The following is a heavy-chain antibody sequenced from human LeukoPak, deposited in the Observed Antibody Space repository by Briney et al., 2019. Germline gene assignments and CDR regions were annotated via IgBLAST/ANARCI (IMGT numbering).Heavy chain of an antibody. CDR1: GFSLSSSGMC. J-gene: IGHJ4*02. CDR2: IDWDDDK. Sequence: SGPALVKPTQTLTLTCTFSGFSLSSSGMCVSWIRRPPGKALEWLARIDWDDDKFYKTSLKTRLTISKDTSKNQVVLTMTNMDPVDTATYYCARIPAARGGGLDYWGQGILVTVSS. V-gene: IGHV2-70*17. CDR3: ARIPAARGGGLDY. D-gene: IGHD6-6*01.